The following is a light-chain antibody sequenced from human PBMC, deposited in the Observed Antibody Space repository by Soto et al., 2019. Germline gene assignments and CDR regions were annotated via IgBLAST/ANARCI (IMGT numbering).Light chain of an antibody. V-gene: IGLV4-69*01. Sequence: QPVLTQSPSASASLGASVKLTCTLSSWHSSDAIAWHQQQPEKGPRYLMKLNSDGSHTKGDGIPDRFSGSSSGAERYLTISSLQSEDEADYYCQTGGTGMVFGGGTQLTVL. CDR2: LNSDGSH. J-gene: IGLJ2*01. CDR1: SWHSSDA. CDR3: QTGGTGMV.